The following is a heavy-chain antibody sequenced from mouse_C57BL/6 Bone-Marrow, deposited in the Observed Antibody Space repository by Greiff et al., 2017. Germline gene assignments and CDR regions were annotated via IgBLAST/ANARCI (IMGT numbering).Heavy chain of an antibody. J-gene: IGHJ2*01. Sequence: DVKLVESGGGLVKPGGSLKLSCAASGFTFSDYGMHWVRQAPEKGLEWVAYISSGSSTIYYADTVKGRFTISSDNAKNTLFLQMTSLRSEDTAMYYCARNYYGSSRDYWGQGTTLTVSS. D-gene: IGHD1-1*01. V-gene: IGHV5-17*01. CDR1: GFTFSDYG. CDR2: ISSGSSTI. CDR3: ARNYYGSSRDY.